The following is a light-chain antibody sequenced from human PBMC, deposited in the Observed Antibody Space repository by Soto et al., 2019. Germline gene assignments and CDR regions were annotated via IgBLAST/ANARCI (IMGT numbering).Light chain of an antibody. J-gene: IGKJ1*01. Sequence: EIVLTQSPVTLSLSPGERATLSCRASHTFRNLLAWYQQKPGQAPRLLIFGASSRATGIPDRFIGSGSGTEFILTISRLEPDDFAIYHCHQHGGSPETFGQGTKVDI. V-gene: IGKV3-20*01. CDR3: HQHGGSPET. CDR2: GAS. CDR1: HTFRNL.